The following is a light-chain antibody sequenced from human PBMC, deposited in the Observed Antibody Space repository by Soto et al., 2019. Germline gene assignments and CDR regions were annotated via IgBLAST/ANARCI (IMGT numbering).Light chain of an antibody. CDR1: TSNIGSNT. CDR2: SDK. Sequence: QSVLTQPPSASGTPGQRVTIPCSGSTSNIGSNTVSWYQQLPGTAPKLLIYSDKQRPAGVPDRFSGSKSGTSASLAISGLQSEDEADYYCAAWDDSLNGVVFGGGTQLTVL. V-gene: IGLV1-44*01. J-gene: IGLJ3*02. CDR3: AAWDDSLNGVV.